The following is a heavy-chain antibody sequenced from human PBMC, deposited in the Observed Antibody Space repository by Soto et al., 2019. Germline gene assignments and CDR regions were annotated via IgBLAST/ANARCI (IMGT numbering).Heavy chain of an antibody. J-gene: IGHJ4*02. V-gene: IGHV1-3*01. CDR2: INADNGDT. CDR3: ARYCSGTSCSLFDY. CDR1: GYTFTRYA. Sequence: QVQLVQSGAEVKKPGASVKVSCKASGYTFTRYAMHWVRQAPGQRLEWMGWINADNGDTKYSQRLQGRVTITRDTSASTAYMELSSLRSDDTAVYCCARYCSGTSCSLFDYWGQGTLVTVSS. D-gene: IGHD2-15*01.